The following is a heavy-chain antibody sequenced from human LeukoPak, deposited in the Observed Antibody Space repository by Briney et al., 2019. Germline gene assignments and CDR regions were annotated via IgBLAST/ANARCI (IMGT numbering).Heavy chain of an antibody. D-gene: IGHD1-1*01. CDR1: GFTFSRYA. CDR2: IRNSDGMT. CDR3: AKGQERESRLDS. V-gene: IGHV3-23*01. J-gene: IGHJ4*02. Sequence: GGSLRLSCAASGFTFSRYAMSWVRQAPGMGLEWVSGIRNSDGMTYYADSVRGRFTISTDTFKNTLYLQMNTLRAEDTALYYCAKGQERESRLDSWGQGTQVTVSS.